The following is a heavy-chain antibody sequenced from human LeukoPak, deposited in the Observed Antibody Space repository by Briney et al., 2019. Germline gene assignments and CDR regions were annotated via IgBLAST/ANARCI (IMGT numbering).Heavy chain of an antibody. Sequence: SVKVSCKASGGTFSRNAISWVRQAPGQGLEWVGKIIPMVGIAHYAQKMQGRVTITEDRSSTTAYMELSSLRSEDTAVYYCARVQAVGVPVAIDAYYDYGMDVWGQGTTVTVS. CDR2: IIPMVGIA. CDR1: GGTFSRNA. CDR3: ARVQAVGVPVAIDAYYDYGMDV. V-gene: IGHV1-69*04. J-gene: IGHJ6*02. D-gene: IGHD2-2*02.